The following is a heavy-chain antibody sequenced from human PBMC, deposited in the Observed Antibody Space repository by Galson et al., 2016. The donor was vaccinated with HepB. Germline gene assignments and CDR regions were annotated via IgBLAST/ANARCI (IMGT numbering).Heavy chain of an antibody. Sequence: SLRLSCAASGFNFITTWMHWVRQSPGKGLVWVSRIHGDGRSTNYADSVRGRFTISRDNAKNKVYLQMNSLRAEDTAIYYCVRDFLWGEGADAFDIWGQGTRVTVSS. CDR2: IHGDGRST. CDR3: VRDFLWGEGADAFDI. D-gene: IGHD3-16*01. J-gene: IGHJ3*02. CDR1: GFNFITTW. V-gene: IGHV3-74*01.